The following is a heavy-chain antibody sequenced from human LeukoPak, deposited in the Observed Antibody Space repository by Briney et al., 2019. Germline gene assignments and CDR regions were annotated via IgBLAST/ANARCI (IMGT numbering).Heavy chain of an antibody. J-gene: IGHJ4*02. CDR3: ARDRHSSSWYHFDY. CDR2: IRYDGSNK. V-gene: IGHV3-30*02. D-gene: IGHD6-13*01. CDR1: GFTFSSYG. Sequence: GGSLRLSCAASGFTFSSYGMHWVRQAPGKGLEWVAFIRYDGSNKYYADSVKGRFTISRDNSKNTLYLQMNSLRAEDTAVYYCARDRHSSSWYHFDYWGQGTLVTVSS.